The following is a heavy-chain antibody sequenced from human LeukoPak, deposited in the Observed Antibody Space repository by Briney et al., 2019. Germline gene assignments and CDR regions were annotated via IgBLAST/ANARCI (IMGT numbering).Heavy chain of an antibody. CDR2: IIPIFDTA. V-gene: IGHV1-69*13. CDR3: ARDATLLWFGETLGGNFDY. J-gene: IGHJ4*02. D-gene: IGHD3-10*01. Sequence: SVKVSCKASGGTSNNYAFSWVRQAPGQGLEWMGGIIPIFDTAHYAQKFQGRVTITADESTSTAYMELSSLRSEDTAVYYCARDATLLWFGETLGGNFDYWGQGTLVTVSS. CDR1: GGTSNNYA.